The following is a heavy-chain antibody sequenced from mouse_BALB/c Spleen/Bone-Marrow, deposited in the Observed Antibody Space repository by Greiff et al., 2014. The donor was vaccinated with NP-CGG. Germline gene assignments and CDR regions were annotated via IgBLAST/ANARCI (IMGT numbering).Heavy chain of an antibody. Sequence: EVKLVESGGGLVQPGGSLKLSCAASGFTFSSYGMSWVRQTPDKRLELVATINSNGGSTYYPDNVKGRFTISRDNAKNTLYLQMSSLKSEDTAMYYCARDYYGSSYAMDYWGQGTSVTVSS. CDR2: INSNGGST. V-gene: IGHV5-6-3*01. CDR3: ARDYYGSSYAMDY. J-gene: IGHJ4*01. CDR1: GFTFSSYG. D-gene: IGHD1-1*01.